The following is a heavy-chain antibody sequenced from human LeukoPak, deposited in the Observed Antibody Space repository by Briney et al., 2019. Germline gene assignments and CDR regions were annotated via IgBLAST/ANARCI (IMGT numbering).Heavy chain of an antibody. Sequence: SETLSLTCTVSGGSISSSNYYWGWIRQPPGKGLEWNGNIYYSGSTYYNPSLNGRVTLSVDTSKNQFSLRLSSVTAADTAVYYCARGVEMATINSAGVWGKGTTVTVSS. CDR2: IYYSGST. V-gene: IGHV4-39*07. J-gene: IGHJ6*04. CDR3: ARGVEMATINSAGV. D-gene: IGHD5-24*01. CDR1: GGSISSSNYY.